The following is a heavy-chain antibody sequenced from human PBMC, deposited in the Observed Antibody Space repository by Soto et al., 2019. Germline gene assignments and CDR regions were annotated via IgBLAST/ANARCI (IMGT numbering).Heavy chain of an antibody. CDR2: INPKSGGT. D-gene: IGHD2-8*01. V-gene: IGHV1-2*04. CDR1: GYSFTDYH. J-gene: IGHJ6*02. Sequence: GASVKVSCKASGYSFTDYHIHWVRQAPGQGLEGLGRINPKSGGTSTAQKFQGWVTMTTDTSISTASMELTRLTSDETAIYYCARGDSTDCSNGVCSFFYNHDMDVWGQGTTVTVPS. CDR3: ARGDSTDCSNGVCSFFYNHDMDV.